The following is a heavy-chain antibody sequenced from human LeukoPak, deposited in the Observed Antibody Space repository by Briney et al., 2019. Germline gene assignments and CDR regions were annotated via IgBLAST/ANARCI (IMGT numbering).Heavy chain of an antibody. Sequence: VGSLRLSCAASGFTFSSYGMHWVRQAPGKGLELVAFIRSDGSNKYYADSVKGRFTISRDNSENTLYLQMNSLRAEDTAVYYCAKDLGPHQLLLNWFDPWGQGTLVTVSS. CDR3: AKDLGPHQLLLNWFDP. CDR2: IRSDGSNK. D-gene: IGHD2-2*01. CDR1: GFTFSSYG. V-gene: IGHV3-30*02. J-gene: IGHJ5*02.